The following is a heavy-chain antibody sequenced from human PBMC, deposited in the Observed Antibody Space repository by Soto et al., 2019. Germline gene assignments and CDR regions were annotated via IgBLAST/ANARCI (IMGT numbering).Heavy chain of an antibody. Sequence: QVQLVESGGGVVQPGRSLRLSCAASGFTFSSYGMHWVRQAPGKGLEWVAVISYDGSNKYYADSVKGRFTISRDNSKHALYLQMNILRAEDTAVYYCATGEPVVAAYVPPTFDYWVQGTLVTVSS. CDR2: ISYDGSNK. CDR3: ATGEPVVAAYVPPTFDY. D-gene: IGHD2-15*01. V-gene: IGHV3-30*03. J-gene: IGHJ4*02. CDR1: GFTFSSYG.